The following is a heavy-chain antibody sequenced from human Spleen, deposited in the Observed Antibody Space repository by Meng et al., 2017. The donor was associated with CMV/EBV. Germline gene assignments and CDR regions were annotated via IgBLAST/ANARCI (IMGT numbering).Heavy chain of an antibody. J-gene: IGHJ4*02. Sequence: AAGFTFDDYAMHWVRQAPGKGPEWVSLISWDGDDTSYADSVKGRFTISRDNSKNSLFLQMNSLRAEDTAFYYCAKGLKLSSSSYFDYWGQGTLVTVSS. V-gene: IGHV3-43D*03. CDR3: AKGLKLSSSSYFDY. D-gene: IGHD6-6*01. CDR1: GFTFDDYA. CDR2: ISWDGDDT.